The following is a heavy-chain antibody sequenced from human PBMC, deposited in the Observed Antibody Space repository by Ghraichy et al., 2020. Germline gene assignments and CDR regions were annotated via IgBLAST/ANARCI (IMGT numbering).Heavy chain of an antibody. D-gene: IGHD3-16*02. V-gene: IGHV2-5*02. CDR1: GFSLSTSGVG. Sequence: SGPTLVKPTQTLTLTCTFSGFSLSTSGVGVGWIRQPPGKALEWLALIYWDDDKRYSPSLKSRLTITKDTSKNQVVLTMTNMDPVDTATYYCAHSYYDYVWGSYRSRYYFDYWGQGTLVTVSS. CDR3: AHSYYDYVWGSYRSRYYFDY. CDR2: IYWDDDK. J-gene: IGHJ4*02.